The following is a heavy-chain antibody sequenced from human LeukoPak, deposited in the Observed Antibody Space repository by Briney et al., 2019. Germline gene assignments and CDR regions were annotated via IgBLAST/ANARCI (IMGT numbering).Heavy chain of an antibody. CDR1: GFSVSSNY. Sequence: PGGSLRLSCAGSGFSVSSNYMSWVRQAPGKGLEWVSGIFGSGGSTYYADSVKGRFTISRDNSKNTLYLQMNSLRVEDTAIYYCARAVYGDFVNNWFDPWGQGTLVTVSS. CDR2: IFGSGGST. V-gene: IGHV3-53*01. D-gene: IGHD4-17*01. CDR3: ARAVYGDFVNNWFDP. J-gene: IGHJ5*02.